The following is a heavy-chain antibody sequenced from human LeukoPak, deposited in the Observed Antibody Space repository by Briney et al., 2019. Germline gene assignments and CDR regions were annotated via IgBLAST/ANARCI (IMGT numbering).Heavy chain of an antibody. J-gene: IGHJ4*02. CDR2: ISGSGGNT. Sequence: GGSLRLSCAASGFTFSSYAMSWVRQAPGKGLEWVSGISGSGGNTYYADSVKGRFTISRDNSKNTLYLQMSSLSAEDTAVYYCAKEAVDYDILTGYYTTGYFDYWGQGTLVTVSS. V-gene: IGHV3-23*01. CDR3: AKEAVDYDILTGYYTTGYFDY. D-gene: IGHD3-9*01. CDR1: GFTFSSYA.